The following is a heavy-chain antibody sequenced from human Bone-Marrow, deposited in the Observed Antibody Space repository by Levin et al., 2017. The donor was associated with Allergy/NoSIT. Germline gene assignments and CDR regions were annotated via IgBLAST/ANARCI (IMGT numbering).Heavy chain of an antibody. CDR1: GGSISGSANY. CDR3: ARQPTAAGMRTWFDP. V-gene: IGHV4-31*03. Sequence: SETLSLTCTVSGGSISGSANYWSWIRQHPGKGLEWIGHIYYSGPTYYNPSLKSRVTVSVDTSKNQFSLMLSSVTAADTAVYYCARQPTAAGMRTWFDPWGQGTLVTVAS. J-gene: IGHJ5*02. D-gene: IGHD6-13*01. CDR2: IYYSGPT.